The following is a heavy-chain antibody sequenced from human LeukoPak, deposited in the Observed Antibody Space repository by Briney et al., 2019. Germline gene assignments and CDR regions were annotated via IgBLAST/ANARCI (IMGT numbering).Heavy chain of an antibody. V-gene: IGHV3-7*01. J-gene: IGHJ4*02. CDR3: ARVGRERSGSYRIDY. D-gene: IGHD1-26*01. Sequence: GGSLRLSCAASGFTVSSNYMSWVRQAPGKGLEWVANIKQDGSEKYYVDSVKGRFTISRDNAKNSLYLQMNSLRAEDTAVYYCARVGRERSGSYRIDYWGQGTLVTVSS. CDR2: IKQDGSEK. CDR1: GFTVSSNY.